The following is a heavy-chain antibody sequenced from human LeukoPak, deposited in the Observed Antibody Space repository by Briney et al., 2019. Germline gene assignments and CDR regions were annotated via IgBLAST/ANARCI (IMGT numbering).Heavy chain of an antibody. Sequence: GGSLRLSCAASGFTFSSYIMNWVRQAPGKGLEWVSSISSSSSYIYYADSVKGRFTISRDNAKNSLYLQMNSLRAEDTAVYYCARIADYGDYSAFDPWGQGTLVTVSS. D-gene: IGHD4-17*01. CDR2: ISSSSSYI. CDR3: ARIADYGDYSAFDP. CDR1: GFTFSSYI. J-gene: IGHJ5*02. V-gene: IGHV3-21*01.